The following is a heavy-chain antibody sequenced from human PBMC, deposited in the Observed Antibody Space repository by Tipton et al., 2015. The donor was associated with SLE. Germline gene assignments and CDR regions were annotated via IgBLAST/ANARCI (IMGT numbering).Heavy chain of an antibody. Sequence: TLSLTCTVSGGSISSSSYYWGWIRQPPGKGLEWIGSIYYSGSTNYNPSLKSRVTISVDTSKNQFSLKLSSVTAADTAVYYCARAPRRYYYDSSGYSRGYFDYWGQGTLVTVSS. J-gene: IGHJ4*02. CDR1: GGSISSSSYY. CDR3: ARAPRRYYYDSSGYSRGYFDY. V-gene: IGHV4-39*07. D-gene: IGHD3-22*01. CDR2: IYYSGST.